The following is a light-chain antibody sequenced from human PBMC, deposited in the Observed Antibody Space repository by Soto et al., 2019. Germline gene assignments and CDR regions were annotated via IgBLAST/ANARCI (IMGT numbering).Light chain of an antibody. CDR3: NKYGSSPTT. Sequence: ETVLTRSPGTLSVSSGYRGNLSPRASQSVSSSYLAWYQQKPGQANRFLIYGTSSRATGIPDRFSGSGSGTDFSLTISRLEPEEFAVYYCNKYGSSPTTLGNGTKVAIK. J-gene: IGKJ1*01. CDR2: GTS. V-gene: IGKV3-20*01. CDR1: QSVSSSY.